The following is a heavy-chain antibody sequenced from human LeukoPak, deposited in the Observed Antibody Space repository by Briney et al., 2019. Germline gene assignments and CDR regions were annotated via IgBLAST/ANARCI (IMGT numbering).Heavy chain of an antibody. V-gene: IGHV4-39*07. Sequence: SETLSLTCTVSGGSISSSSYYWGWIRQPPGKGLEWIGSIYYSGSTYYNPSLKSRVTISVDTSKNQFSLKLSSVTAADTAVYYCARDRSFGNSNPWFDPWGQGTLVTVSS. CDR1: GGSISSSSYY. J-gene: IGHJ5*02. D-gene: IGHD4-11*01. CDR2: IYYSGST. CDR3: ARDRSFGNSNPWFDP.